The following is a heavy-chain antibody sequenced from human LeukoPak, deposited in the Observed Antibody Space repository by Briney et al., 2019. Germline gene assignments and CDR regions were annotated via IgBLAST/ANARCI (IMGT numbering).Heavy chain of an antibody. D-gene: IGHD6-13*01. CDR2: IYYGGST. V-gene: IGHV4-39*01. CDR1: GGPISSSSYY. J-gene: IGHJ4*02. CDR3: ASLIAAAVYFDY. Sequence: SETLSLTCTVSGGPISSSSYYWGWIRQPPGKGLEWIGSIYYGGSTYYSPSLKSRVTISVDTSKNQFSLKLSSVTAADTAVYYCASLIAAAVYFDYWGQGTLVTVSS.